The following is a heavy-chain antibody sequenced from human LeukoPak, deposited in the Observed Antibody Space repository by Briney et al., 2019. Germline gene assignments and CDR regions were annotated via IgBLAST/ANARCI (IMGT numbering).Heavy chain of an antibody. CDR3: AKEPVAAPSYHGMDV. Sequence: GGSLTLSCAGWGFNLSSYRMSWVRQAPGEGREWVSAISGSGSNTLHADSVKGRFTVSRDNSRKTLYLQMSSLSAEDPAVYFRAKEPVAAPSYHGMDVWGQGTTVTVSS. J-gene: IGHJ6*02. V-gene: IGHV3-23*01. CDR2: ISGSGSNT. CDR1: GFNLSSYR. D-gene: IGHD6-19*01.